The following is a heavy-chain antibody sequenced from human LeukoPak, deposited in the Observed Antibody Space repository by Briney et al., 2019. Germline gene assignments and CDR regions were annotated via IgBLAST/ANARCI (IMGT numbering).Heavy chain of an antibody. V-gene: IGHV4-30-4*08. CDR2: IYYSGST. D-gene: IGHD6-13*01. Sequence: SQTLSLTCTVSGGPISSGDYYWSWIRQPPGTGLEWIGYIYYSGSTYYNPSLKSRVTISVDTSKNQFSLKLSSVTAADTAVYYCARVDVSQLVFDYWGQGTLVTVSS. J-gene: IGHJ4*02. CDR1: GGPISSGDYY. CDR3: ARVDVSQLVFDY.